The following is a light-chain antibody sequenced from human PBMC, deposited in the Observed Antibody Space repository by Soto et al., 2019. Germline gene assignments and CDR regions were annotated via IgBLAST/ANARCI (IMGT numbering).Light chain of an antibody. CDR3: GSYASGSSEV. V-gene: IGLV2-14*01. J-gene: IGLJ1*01. Sequence: QSVLTQPASVSGSPGQSITISCTGTRSDVGGYNYVSWYQQHPGKAPKLMIYDVSNRPSGVSDRFSGSKSGNTASLTISGLQAEDEADYYCGSYASGSSEVFGTGTKVTVL. CDR2: DVS. CDR1: RSDVGGYNY.